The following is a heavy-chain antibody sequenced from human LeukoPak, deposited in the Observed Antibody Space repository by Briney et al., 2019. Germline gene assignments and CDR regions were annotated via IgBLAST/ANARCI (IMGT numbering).Heavy chain of an antibody. CDR1: GFTFSSYG. J-gene: IGHJ4*02. CDR2: IRYDGSNK. D-gene: IGHD3/OR15-3a*01. V-gene: IGHV3-30*02. CDR3: AKDPTRTGGYFDY. Sequence: PGGSLRLSCAASGFTFSSYGMHWVRQAPGKGLEWVAFIRYDGSNKYYADSVKGRFTISRDNSKNTLYLQMNSLRAEDTAVCYCAKDPTRTGGYFDYWGQGTLVTVSS.